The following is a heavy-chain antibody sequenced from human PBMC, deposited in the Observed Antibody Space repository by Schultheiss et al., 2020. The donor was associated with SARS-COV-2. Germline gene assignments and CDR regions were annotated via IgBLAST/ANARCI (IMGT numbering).Heavy chain of an antibody. Sequence: GGSLRLSCAASGFTVSSNYMSWVRQAPGKGLEWVSVISGSGGSTYYADSVKGRFTISRDNAKNSLYLQMNSLRAEDTAVYYCARVLHAFDIWGQGTMVTVSS. CDR1: GFTVSSNY. CDR2: ISGSGGST. J-gene: IGHJ3*02. V-gene: IGHV3-53*01. CDR3: ARVLHAFDI.